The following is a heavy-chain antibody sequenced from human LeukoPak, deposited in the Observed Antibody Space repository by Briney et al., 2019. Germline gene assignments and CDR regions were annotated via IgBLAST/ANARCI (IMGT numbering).Heavy chain of an antibody. CDR3: ARVGSAMDDYDAFDI. CDR1: GYTFTSYG. CDR2: INPNSGGT. D-gene: IGHD5-18*01. Sequence: ASVKVSCKASGYTFTSYGISWVRQAPGQGLEWMGWINPNSGGTNYAQKFQGRVTMTRDTSISTAYMELSRLRSDDTAVYYCARVGSAMDDYDAFDIRGQGTMVTVSS. V-gene: IGHV1-2*02. J-gene: IGHJ3*02.